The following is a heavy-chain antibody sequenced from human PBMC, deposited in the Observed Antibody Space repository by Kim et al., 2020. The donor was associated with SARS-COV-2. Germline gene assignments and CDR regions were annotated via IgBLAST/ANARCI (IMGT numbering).Heavy chain of an antibody. D-gene: IGHD3-9*01. Sequence: SVKVSCKASGGTFSSYAISWVRQAPGQGLEWMGRIIPILGIANYAQKFQGRVTITADKSTSTAYMELSSLRSEDTAVYYCAREPDIPDGMDVWGQGTTVTVSS. CDR3: AREPDIPDGMDV. CDR2: IIPILGIA. V-gene: IGHV1-69*04. CDR1: GGTFSSYA. J-gene: IGHJ6*02.